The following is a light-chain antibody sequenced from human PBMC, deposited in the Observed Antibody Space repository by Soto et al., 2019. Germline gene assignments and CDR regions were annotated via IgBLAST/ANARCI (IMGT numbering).Light chain of an antibody. Sequence: QPVLTQSPSASASLGASVKLTCTLNSGHSSYAIAWHQQQPEKGPRYLMKVNTDGSHNKGDGIPDRFSGSSSGAERYLTISSLQSEDEADYYCQTWGAGFSVVFGGGTKVTVL. V-gene: IGLV4-69*01. CDR2: VNTDGSH. CDR1: SGHSSYA. J-gene: IGLJ2*01. CDR3: QTWGAGFSVV.